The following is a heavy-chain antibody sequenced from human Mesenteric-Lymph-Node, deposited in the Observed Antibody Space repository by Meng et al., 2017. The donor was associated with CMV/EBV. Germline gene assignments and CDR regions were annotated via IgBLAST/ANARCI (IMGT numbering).Heavy chain of an antibody. V-gene: IGHV1-18*04. CDR3: AREEKDFWSGYHSTIDY. CDR2: INAYNGNK. D-gene: IGHD3-3*01. CDR1: YTFTGYG. J-gene: IGHJ4*02. Sequence: YTFTGYGISGVRQAPGPGLEWMGWINAYNGNKNYAQKLQGRVTMTTDATTSTAYMELRSLRSDDTAVYYCAREEKDFWSGYHSTIDYWGQGTLVTVSS.